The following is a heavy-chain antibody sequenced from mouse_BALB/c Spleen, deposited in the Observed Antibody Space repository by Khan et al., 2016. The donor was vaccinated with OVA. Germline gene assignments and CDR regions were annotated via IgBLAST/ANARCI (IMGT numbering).Heavy chain of an antibody. V-gene: IGHV5-17*02. CDR1: GFTFSSFG. Sequence: EVMLVESGGGLVQPGGSRKLSCAASGFTFSSFGMHWVRQAPEKGLEWVAYISGDSNNIYYTDTVKGRFTISRDNPKNTPFLQMTSLRSEDTAMYYGARSYFYGYYFDQWGQGTTLTVSS. CDR2: ISGDSNNI. CDR3: ARSYFYGYYFDQ. J-gene: IGHJ2*01. D-gene: IGHD1-1*01.